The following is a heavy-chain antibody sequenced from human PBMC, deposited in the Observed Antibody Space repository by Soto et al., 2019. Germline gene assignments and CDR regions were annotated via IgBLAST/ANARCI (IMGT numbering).Heavy chain of an antibody. J-gene: IGHJ4*02. CDR2: IYHSGYT. CDR1: GGSISSGGYA. D-gene: IGHD6-13*01. V-gene: IGHV4-30-2*01. CDR3: VRHSNSHRKARDF. Sequence: SETLSLTCAVSGGSISSGGYAWNWIRQPPGKGLEWIGYIYHSGYTSYNPSLKIRVTISVDKSKNQFFLKLNSVTAADTAMYYCVRHSNSHRKARDFWGQGTPVTVSS.